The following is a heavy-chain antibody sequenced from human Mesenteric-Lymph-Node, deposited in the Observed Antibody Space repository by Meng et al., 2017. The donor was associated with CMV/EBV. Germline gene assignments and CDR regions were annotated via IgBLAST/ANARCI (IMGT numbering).Heavy chain of an antibody. J-gene: IGHJ4*02. CDR1: GFTFSNYA. V-gene: IGHV3-30*02. Sequence: GESLKISCAASGFTFSNYAVSWVRQAPGKGLEWLSYIHYDATFIDYEDSVKGRFTISRDNSKNTLFLQMNSLRGDDTAIYYCARDGLHTTDYWGQGVLVTVSS. D-gene: IGHD1-26*01. CDR3: ARDGLHTTDY. CDR2: IHYDATFI.